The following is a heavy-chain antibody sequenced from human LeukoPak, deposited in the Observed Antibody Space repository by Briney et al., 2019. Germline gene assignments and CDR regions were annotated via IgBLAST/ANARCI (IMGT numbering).Heavy chain of an antibody. Sequence: GGSLRLSCAASGFTFSDYYMSWIRQAPGKGLEWVSYISSSSSYTNYADSAKGRFTISRDNAKNSLYLQMNSLRAEDTAVYYCARDERGYCSSTSCLHDAFDIWGQGTMVTVSS. D-gene: IGHD2-2*01. CDR3: ARDERGYCSSTSCLHDAFDI. V-gene: IGHV3-11*06. J-gene: IGHJ3*02. CDR2: ISSSSSYT. CDR1: GFTFSDYY.